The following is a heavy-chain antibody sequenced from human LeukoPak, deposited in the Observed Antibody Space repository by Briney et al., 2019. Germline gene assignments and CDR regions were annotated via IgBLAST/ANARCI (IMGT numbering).Heavy chain of an antibody. CDR3: AKDRYYDFWSGYLHYYYYYYMDV. J-gene: IGHJ6*03. Sequence: GGSLRLSCAASGFTFSSYSMNWVRQAPGKGLEWVSSISSSSSYIYYADSVKGRFTISRDNAKNTLYLQMNSLRAEDTAVYYCAKDRYYDFWSGYLHYYYYYYMDVWGKGTTVTVSS. V-gene: IGHV3-21*04. CDR1: GFTFSSYS. CDR2: ISSSSSYI. D-gene: IGHD3-3*01.